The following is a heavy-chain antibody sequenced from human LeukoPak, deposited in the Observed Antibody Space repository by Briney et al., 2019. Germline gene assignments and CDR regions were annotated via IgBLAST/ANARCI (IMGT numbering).Heavy chain of an antibody. J-gene: IGHJ4*02. D-gene: IGHD3-10*01. V-gene: IGHV3-30*03. CDR1: GFTFSSYG. CDR2: ISYDGSNK. CDR3: ARERWFGDSAFDY. Sequence: GGSLRLSCAASGFTFSSYGMHWVRQAPGKGLEWVAVISYDGSNKYYADSVKGRFTISRDNSKNTLYLQMNSLRAEDTAVYYCARERWFGDSAFDYWGQGTLVTVPS.